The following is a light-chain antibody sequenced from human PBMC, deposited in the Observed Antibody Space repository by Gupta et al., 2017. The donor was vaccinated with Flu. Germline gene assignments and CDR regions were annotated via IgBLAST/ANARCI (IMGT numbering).Light chain of an antibody. CDR1: YSNIGRHS. CDR2: RGD. J-gene: IGLJ3*02. Sequence: QPVLTQAPSASGTPGQKATISCSGTYSNIGRHSVNWYQLLPGTAPKLLIYRGDQRPSGVPDRLSGSKSDTSASLAISGLQSEDEADYFCAAWDDILNAWVFGGGTKLTVL. V-gene: IGLV1-44*01. CDR3: AAWDDILNAWV.